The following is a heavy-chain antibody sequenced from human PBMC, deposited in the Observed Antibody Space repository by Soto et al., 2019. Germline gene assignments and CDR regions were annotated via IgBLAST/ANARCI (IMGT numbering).Heavy chain of an antibody. Sequence: QVQLVESGGGVVQPGRSLRLSCAASGFTFSNYGMHWVRQAPGKGLEWVAVIWYDGSITYYADSVKGRFTISRDNSKNTLAVQMNSLRAEDTAVYYCVRIHRGGNQVGGFDFWGQGTLVTVSS. CDR1: GFTFSNYG. J-gene: IGHJ4*02. CDR3: VRIHRGGNQVGGFDF. CDR2: IWYDGSIT. D-gene: IGHD2-15*01. V-gene: IGHV3-33*01.